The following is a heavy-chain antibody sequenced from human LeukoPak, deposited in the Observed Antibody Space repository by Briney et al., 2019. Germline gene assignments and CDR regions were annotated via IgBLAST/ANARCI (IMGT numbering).Heavy chain of an antibody. CDR2: ISSSSSTK. CDR3: ARAGYYDFWSGYLEYYYYYMDV. D-gene: IGHD3-3*01. CDR1: GFTFSTYI. V-gene: IGHV3-48*01. Sequence: GGSLRLSCTASGFTFSTYIMNWVRQAPGKGLEWGSYISSSSSTKYYAYSVKGGFTTSRDNAKISLYLQMNSLRAEDTAVYYCARAGYYDFWSGYLEYYYYYMDVWGKGTTVTVSS. J-gene: IGHJ6*03.